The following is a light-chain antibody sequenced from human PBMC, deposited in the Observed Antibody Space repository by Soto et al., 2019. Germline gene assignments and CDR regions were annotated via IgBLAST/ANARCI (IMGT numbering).Light chain of an antibody. CDR2: WAS. V-gene: IGKV4-1*01. Sequence: DIVMTQSPDSLAVSLGERATINCKSSQTILNHSNNKNSLAWYQQKPGQPPHLLIYWASTRESGVPDRFSGSGSGTDFTLTISSLQAEDVAVYYCQQFYNTPYTFGQGTKLEIK. CDR3: QQFYNTPYT. CDR1: QTILNHSNNKNS. J-gene: IGKJ2*01.